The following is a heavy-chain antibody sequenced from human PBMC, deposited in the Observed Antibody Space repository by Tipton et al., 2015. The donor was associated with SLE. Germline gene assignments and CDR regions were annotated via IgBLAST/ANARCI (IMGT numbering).Heavy chain of an antibody. V-gene: IGHV4-4*07. CDR3: ARRRYGDFLLPDAFDI. CDR2: IYSSGST. D-gene: IGHD4-17*01. CDR1: RGSMRSYY. Sequence: TLSLTCTVSRGSMRSYYWSWIRQPAGKGLEWIGRIYSSGSTHYNPSLSSRVSLSIDTSKTQFSLEMTSVTAADTAVYYCARRRYGDFLLPDAFDIWGQGTMVTVSS. J-gene: IGHJ3*02.